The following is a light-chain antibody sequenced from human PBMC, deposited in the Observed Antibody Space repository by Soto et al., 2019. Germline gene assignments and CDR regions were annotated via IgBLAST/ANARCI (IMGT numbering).Light chain of an antibody. V-gene: IGKV2-30*01. Sequence: VVMTQSPHSLHVTLGQPASISCSSSQSLLSSDGNTYLHWFQQRPGQSPRRLIYSVSNRDAGVLDRFSGSVSVTDTTLKISRMEAEDCGGDYCKGITHWHTFGQGTKLEI. CDR2: SVS. CDR3: KGITHWHT. J-gene: IGKJ2*01. CDR1: QSLLSSDGNTY.